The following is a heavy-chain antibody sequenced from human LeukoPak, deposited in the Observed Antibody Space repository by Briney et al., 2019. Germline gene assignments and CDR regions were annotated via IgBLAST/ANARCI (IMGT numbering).Heavy chain of an antibody. V-gene: IGHV3-23*01. CDR3: AKDDSSGYFFGYYYFDY. D-gene: IGHD3-22*01. J-gene: IGHJ4*02. CDR1: GFTFSSYG. CDR2: ISGSGGST. Sequence: PGGSLRLSCAASGFTFSSYGMSWVRQAPGKGLEWVSAISGSGGSTYYADSVKGRFTISRDNSKNTLYLQMNSLRAEDTAVYYCAKDDSSGYFFGYYYFDYWGQGTLVTVSS.